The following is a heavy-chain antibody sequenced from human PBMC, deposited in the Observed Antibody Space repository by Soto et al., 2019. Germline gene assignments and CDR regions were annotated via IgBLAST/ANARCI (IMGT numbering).Heavy chain of an antibody. CDR1: GYTFTRNG. Sequence: ASVKVSCKTSGYTFTRNGISWVRQAPGQGLEWMGWISPKSGSKKYAQMFQGRVIMTTDTSTSTAYMELRSLRCDDTAVYYCVKDRDSNSWPSRDVWGPGTTVTVSS. J-gene: IGHJ6*02. V-gene: IGHV1-18*01. CDR2: ISPKSGSK. CDR3: VKDRDSNSWPSRDV. D-gene: IGHD3-22*01.